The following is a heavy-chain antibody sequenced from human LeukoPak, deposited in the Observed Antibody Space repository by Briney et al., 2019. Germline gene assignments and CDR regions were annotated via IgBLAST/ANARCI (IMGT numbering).Heavy chain of an antibody. Sequence: PGRSLRLSCVASGFTFSRYGMHWVRQAPGKGLEWVAIIWYDGSNKYYADSVKGRFTISRDTSKNTLYMQMDSLRAEDTAVYYCARGGSRYFHNWGQGTLVTVSS. J-gene: IGHJ4*02. CDR1: GFTFSRYG. CDR2: IWYDGSNK. CDR3: ARGGSRYFHN. D-gene: IGHD3-10*01. V-gene: IGHV3-33*01.